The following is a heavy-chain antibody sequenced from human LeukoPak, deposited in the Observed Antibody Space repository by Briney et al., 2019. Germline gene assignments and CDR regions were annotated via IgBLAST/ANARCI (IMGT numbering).Heavy chain of an antibody. V-gene: IGHV4-4*07. J-gene: IGHJ4*02. CDR2: IYTSGST. CDR3: ASQRPGYDFWSGSIDY. CDR1: GGSISSYY. Sequence: SETLSLTCTVSGGSISSYYWSWIRQPAGKGLEWIGRIYTSGSTNYNPSLKRRVTMSVDTSKNQFSLKLSSVTAADTAVYYCASQRPGYDFWSGSIDYWGQGTLVTVSS. D-gene: IGHD3-3*01.